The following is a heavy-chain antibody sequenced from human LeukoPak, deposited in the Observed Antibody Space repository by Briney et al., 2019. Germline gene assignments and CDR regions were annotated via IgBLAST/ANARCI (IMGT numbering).Heavy chain of an antibody. V-gene: IGHV1-2*02. CDR1: GYTFTGYY. Sequence: ASVKVSCKASGYTFTGYYMHWVRQAPGQGLEWVGWINPKNGGSNYAQKFQGRVTMTRDRSISTAYMELSRLTSDDTAVYYCARDGLRGDYAHWGQGTLVTVSS. CDR3: ARDGLRGDYAH. CDR2: INPKNGGS. D-gene: IGHD4-17*01. J-gene: IGHJ4*02.